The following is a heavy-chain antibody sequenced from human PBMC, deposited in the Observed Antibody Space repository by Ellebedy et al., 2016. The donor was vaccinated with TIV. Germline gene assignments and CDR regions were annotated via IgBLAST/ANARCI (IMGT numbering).Heavy chain of an antibody. V-gene: IGHV3-21*05. CDR1: GFTFSSYS. Sequence: GGSLRLSXAASGFTFSSYSMNWVRQAPGKGLEWVSYISSSSSYIYYADSVKGRFTISRDNAKNSLYLQMNSLRAEDTAVYYCARVGAGSGSYYYYGMDVWGQGTTVTVSS. D-gene: IGHD3-10*01. J-gene: IGHJ6*02. CDR3: ARVGAGSGSYYYYGMDV. CDR2: ISSSSSYI.